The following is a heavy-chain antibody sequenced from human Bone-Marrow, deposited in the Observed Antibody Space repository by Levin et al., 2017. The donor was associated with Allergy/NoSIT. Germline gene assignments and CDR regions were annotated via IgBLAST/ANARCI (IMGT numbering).Heavy chain of an antibody. Sequence: SVKVSCKASGGTFSSYAISWVRQAPGQGLEWMGGIIPIFGTANYAQKFQGRVTITADESTSTAYMELSSLRSEDTAVYYCARGIHDYGDFGYWGQGTLVTVSS. CDR3: ARGIHDYGDFGY. J-gene: IGHJ4*02. D-gene: IGHD4-17*01. CDR1: GGTFSSYA. CDR2: IIPIFGTA. V-gene: IGHV1-69*13.